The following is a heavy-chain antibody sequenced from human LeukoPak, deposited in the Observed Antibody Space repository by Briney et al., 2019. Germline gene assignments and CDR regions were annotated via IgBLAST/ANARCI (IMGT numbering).Heavy chain of an antibody. V-gene: IGHV3-30*04. CDR1: GITFRSYA. J-gene: IGHJ3*02. CDR2: ISYDGSNE. D-gene: IGHD1-1*01. Sequence: PGRSLRLSCAASGITFRSYAMHWVRQAPGKGLEWVAVISYDGSNENYADSVKGRFTISRDKSKSTLYLQMNSLRAEDTAMYYCARGIAMTTLNALDIWGQGTMVTVSS. CDR3: ARGIAMTTLNALDI.